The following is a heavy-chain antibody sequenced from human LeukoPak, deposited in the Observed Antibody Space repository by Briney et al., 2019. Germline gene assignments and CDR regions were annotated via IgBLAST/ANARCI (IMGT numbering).Heavy chain of an antibody. CDR3: TRVGSSRSVDY. CDR1: GFTFSDYY. V-gene: IGHV3-11*06. J-gene: IGHJ4*02. CDR2: ISSRTSDT. Sequence: GWSLRLSCAASGFTFSDYYMSWIRQAPGKGLEWVSYISSRTSDTNYVDSVKGRFTISRDNAKNSLYLQMNSLRAEDTAVCYCTRVGSSRSVDYWGQGTLVTVSS.